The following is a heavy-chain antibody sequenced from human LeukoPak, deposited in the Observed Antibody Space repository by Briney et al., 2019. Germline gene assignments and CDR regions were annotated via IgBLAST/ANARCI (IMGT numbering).Heavy chain of an antibody. V-gene: IGHV4-34*01. Sequence: SETLSLTCAVYGGSFSGYYWSWIRQPPGKGLEWIGEINHSGSTNYNPSLKSRVTISVDTSKNQFSLKLSSVTAADTAVYYCARSMWELIDYWGQGTLVTVSS. D-gene: IGHD1-26*01. CDR2: INHSGST. CDR1: GGSFSGYY. CDR3: ARSMWELIDY. J-gene: IGHJ4*02.